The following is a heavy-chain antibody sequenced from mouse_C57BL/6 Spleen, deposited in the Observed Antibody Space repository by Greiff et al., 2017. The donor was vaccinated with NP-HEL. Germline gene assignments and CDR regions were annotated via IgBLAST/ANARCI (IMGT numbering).Heavy chain of an antibody. D-gene: IGHD1-1*01. CDR3: ARRSSSYWYFDV. CDR2: IYPSDSET. V-gene: IGHV1-61*01. CDR1: GYTFTSYW. J-gene: IGHJ1*03. Sequence: VQLQQPGAELVRPGSSVKLSCKASGYTFTSYWMDWVKQRPGQGLEWIGNIYPSDSETHYNQKFKDKATLTVDKSSSTAYMQLSSLTSEDSAVYYCARRSSSYWYFDVWGTGTTVTVSS.